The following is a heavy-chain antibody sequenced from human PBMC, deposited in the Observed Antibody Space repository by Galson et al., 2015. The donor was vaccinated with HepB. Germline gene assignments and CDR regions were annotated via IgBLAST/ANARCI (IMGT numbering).Heavy chain of an antibody. CDR1: GFTFGSYA. V-gene: IGHV3-30*01. D-gene: IGHD6-19*01. CDR2: IAYDGINK. J-gene: IGHJ5*01. Sequence: SLRLSCAASGFTFGSYAMHWVRQAPGKGLEWVAVIAYDGINKYSADSVKGRFTISRDNAKDTLFLQMNSLRPEDTAVYYCATGRTGWSLDPWGQGTLVTGSS. CDR3: ATGRTGWSLDP.